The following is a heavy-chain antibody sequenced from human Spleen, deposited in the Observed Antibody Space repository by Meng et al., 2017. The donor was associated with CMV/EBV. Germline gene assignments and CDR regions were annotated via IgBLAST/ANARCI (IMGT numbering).Heavy chain of an antibody. J-gene: IGHJ4*02. D-gene: IGHD3-3*01. CDR3: ARDYDRTLYYDFWSGSQPPFDS. CDR2: INHSGST. Sequence: SETLSLTCAVYGGSFSGYYWSWIRQPPGKGLEWIGEINHSGSTNYNPSLKSRVTISVDTSKNQFSLKLSSVTAEDTAVYYCARDYDRTLYYDFWSGSQPPFDSWGQGALVTVSS. CDR1: GGSFSGYY. V-gene: IGHV4-34*01.